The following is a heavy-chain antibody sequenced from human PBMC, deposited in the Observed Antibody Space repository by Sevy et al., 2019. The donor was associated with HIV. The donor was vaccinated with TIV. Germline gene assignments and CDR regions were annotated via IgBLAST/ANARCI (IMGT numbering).Heavy chain of an antibody. Sequence: SETLSLTCTVSGGSISSYYWSWIRQPAGKGLEWIGRIYTSGSTNYNPSLKSRVTMSVDTSKNQFSLKLSSVTDADTAVYYRARDNDPRAVAGWWDYWGQGTLVTVSS. CDR1: GGSISSYY. CDR3: ARDNDPRAVAGWWDY. J-gene: IGHJ4*02. V-gene: IGHV4-4*07. CDR2: IYTSGST. D-gene: IGHD6-19*01.